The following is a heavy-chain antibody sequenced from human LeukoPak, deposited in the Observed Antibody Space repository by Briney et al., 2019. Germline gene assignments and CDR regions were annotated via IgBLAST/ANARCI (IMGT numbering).Heavy chain of an antibody. J-gene: IGHJ4*02. CDR2: VYNSGTT. V-gene: IGHV4-59*11. CDR3: ARDAY. Sequence: PSETLSLTCTVSGVSTGSHYWSWIRQSPGKGLEWIGCVYNSGTTVYNPSLTGRVTISVDTSKNQYSLNLRSVTAADAAVYYCARDAYWGQGILVTVSS. CDR1: GVSTGSHY.